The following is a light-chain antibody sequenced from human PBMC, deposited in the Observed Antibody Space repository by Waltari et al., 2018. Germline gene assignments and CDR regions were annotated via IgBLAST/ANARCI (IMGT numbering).Light chain of an antibody. V-gene: IGKV4-1*01. Sequence: DIVMTQSPDSLAGSLGERATINCKSSQSLLYNSNDKNYLAWDKQKPGQPPKLLIYWASTRHSGVPARFSGSGSATDFTLTISSLQAEDVAVYYCQQYYSRRTFGEGPKVEIK. CDR2: WAS. CDR3: QQYYSRRT. CDR1: QSLLYNSNDKNY. J-gene: IGKJ1*01.